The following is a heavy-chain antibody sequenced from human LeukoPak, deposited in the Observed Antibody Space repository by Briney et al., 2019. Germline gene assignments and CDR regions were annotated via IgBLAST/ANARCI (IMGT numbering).Heavy chain of an antibody. CDR1: GFTFSSNW. J-gene: IGHJ6*02. Sequence: GGSLRLSCAASGFTFSSNWMHWVRQAPGKGLVWVSRINGDGSSTSYADSVKGRFTISRDNAKNTLYLQMNSLRADDTAVYYCARERAQWFGELPRYGMDVWGQGTAVTVSS. V-gene: IGHV3-74*01. CDR3: ARERAQWFGELPRYGMDV. D-gene: IGHD3-10*01. CDR2: INGDGSST.